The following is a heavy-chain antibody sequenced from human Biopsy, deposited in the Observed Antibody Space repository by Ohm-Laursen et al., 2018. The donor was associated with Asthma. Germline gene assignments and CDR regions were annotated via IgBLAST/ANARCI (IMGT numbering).Heavy chain of an antibody. V-gene: IGHV5-51*01. D-gene: IGHD3-10*01. CDR1: GYKFTSYW. J-gene: IGHJ4*02. CDR3: ARLAYGSGSFFDF. Sequence: ESLKISCKGSGYKFTSYWIAWVRQMPGKGLEWMGVIYPSDSETRYSPSFQGQVTISADKSISTAYLQWSSLKASDTAIYYRARLAYGSGSFFDFWGQGTLVTVAS. CDR2: IYPSDSET.